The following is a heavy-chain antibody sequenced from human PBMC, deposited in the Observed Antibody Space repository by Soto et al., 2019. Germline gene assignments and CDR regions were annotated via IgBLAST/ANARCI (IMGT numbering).Heavy chain of an antibody. J-gene: IGHJ4*02. CDR1: GFTVSSNY. V-gene: IGHV3-53*01. CDR2: IYSGGST. CDR3: AREDILGARSFDY. D-gene: IGHD1-26*01. Sequence: GGSLRLSCAASGFTVSSNYMSWVRQAPGKGLEWVSVIYSGGSTYYADSVKGRFTVSRDNARNSQYLQMNSLRDEDTAVYYCAREDILGARSFDYWGQGTLVTVSS.